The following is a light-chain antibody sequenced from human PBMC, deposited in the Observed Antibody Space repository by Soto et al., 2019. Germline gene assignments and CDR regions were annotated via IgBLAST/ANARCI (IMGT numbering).Light chain of an antibody. V-gene: IGKV4-1*01. Sequence: DIVMTQSPDSLAVPLGERTTISCKSSQSILSSSNNQNYLAWYQQKPGQPPKLLISWASTRASGVPDRISGSGSGTDFTLTSSSLQAEDAAVYYCQQYYGSPITFGPGTKVHIK. CDR2: WAS. CDR3: QQYYGSPIT. CDR1: QSILSSSNNQNY. J-gene: IGKJ3*01.